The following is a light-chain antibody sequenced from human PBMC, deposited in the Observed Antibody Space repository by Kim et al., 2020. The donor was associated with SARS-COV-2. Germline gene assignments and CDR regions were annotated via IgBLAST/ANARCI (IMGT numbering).Light chain of an antibody. CDR1: QGISNY. Sequence: ASVGDRVTITCRASQGISNYFAGFQQKPGRAPKSLIYGAFSLQSGVPSKFSGSASGTDFTLPISSLQPEDSATYFCLQYNGYPITFGQGTRLEIK. V-gene: IGKV1-16*02. CDR2: GAF. J-gene: IGKJ5*01. CDR3: LQYNGYPIT.